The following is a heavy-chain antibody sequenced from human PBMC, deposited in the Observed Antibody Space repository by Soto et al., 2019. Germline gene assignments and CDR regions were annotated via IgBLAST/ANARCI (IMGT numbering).Heavy chain of an antibody. V-gene: IGHV4-39*02. D-gene: IGHD4-17*01. CDR3: ATEICGPIPRVGWLLPVTT. CDR2: ISHSGDT. CDR1: GDSITSRDFY. Sequence: PSETLSLTCTVSGDSITSRDFYWGWIRRPPGQGLEWVGTISHSGDTFYNPPLKSRLTMSLAASKNQFSMRLTSVTAADAAVYFCATEICGPIPRVGWLLPVTTWGQRTRVTVS. J-gene: IGHJ4*02.